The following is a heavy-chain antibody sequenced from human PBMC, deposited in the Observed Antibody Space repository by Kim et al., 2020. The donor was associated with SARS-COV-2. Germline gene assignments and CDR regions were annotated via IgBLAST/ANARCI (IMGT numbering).Heavy chain of an antibody. D-gene: IGHD3-10*01. CDR3: AREPYGSGGMDV. J-gene: IGHJ6*02. Sequence: YTPGSWKGRFTSSREKAKTSLYLQMNSLRAGDTAVYYCAREPYGSGGMDVWGQGTTVTVSS. V-gene: IGHV3-13*01.